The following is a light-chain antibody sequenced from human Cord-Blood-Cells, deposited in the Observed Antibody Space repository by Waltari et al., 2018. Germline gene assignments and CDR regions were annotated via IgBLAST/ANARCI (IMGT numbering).Light chain of an antibody. CDR3: YSAADNNLV. Sequence: SYELTQPSSVSVSPGQTARITCSGDVLAKKYARWFQQKPGQAPVLVIYKDSERPSGIPERFSGSSSGTTVTLTISGAQVEEEADYYCYSAADNNLVFGTGTKVTVL. CDR2: KDS. V-gene: IGLV3-27*01. CDR1: VLAKKY. J-gene: IGLJ1*01.